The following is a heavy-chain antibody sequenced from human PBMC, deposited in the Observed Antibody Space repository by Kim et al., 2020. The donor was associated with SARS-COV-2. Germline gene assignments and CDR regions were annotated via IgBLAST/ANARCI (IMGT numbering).Heavy chain of an antibody. Sequence: ASVKVSCKASGYTFTSYAMHWVRQAPGQRLEWMGWINAGNGNTKYSQKFQGRVTITRDTSASTAYKELSSLRSEETAVYYCARDLRYCGCDCYPAPVGSYWGQGTLVTVSS. CDR1: GYTFTSYA. J-gene: IGHJ4*02. CDR3: ARDLRYCGCDCYPAPVGSY. D-gene: IGHD2-21*02. CDR2: INAGNGNT. V-gene: IGHV1-3*01.